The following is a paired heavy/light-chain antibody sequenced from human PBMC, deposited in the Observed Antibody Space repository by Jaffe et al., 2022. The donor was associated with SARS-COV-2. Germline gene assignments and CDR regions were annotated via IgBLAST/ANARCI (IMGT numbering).Heavy chain of an antibody. J-gene: IGHJ4*02. Sequence: QVQLVQSGAEVKKPGASVKVSCKASGHNFTNYNINWVRQAAGQGLEWMGWMNPKSGHRGYAQKFKGRVTMTRNTDITTAYMELSTLRPEDTAVYYCAAGRSGAILGVVINGLYSFDYWGQGTLVTVSS. CDR3: AAGRSGAILGVVINGLYSFDY. CDR2: MNPKSGHR. CDR1: GHNFTNYN. V-gene: IGHV1-8*01. D-gene: IGHD3-3*01.
Light chain of an antibody. CDR1: SSNIGTNY. CDR2: RNN. CDR3: ASWDDSLTGWV. J-gene: IGLJ3*02. Sequence: QSLLTQPPSASGTPGQRVTFSCSGSSSNIGTNYVHWYQQFPGTAPKVLIYRNNQRPSGVPDRFSGSKSGTSASLAISGLRSEDEADYYCASWDDSLTGWVFGGGTKLTVL. V-gene: IGLV1-47*01.